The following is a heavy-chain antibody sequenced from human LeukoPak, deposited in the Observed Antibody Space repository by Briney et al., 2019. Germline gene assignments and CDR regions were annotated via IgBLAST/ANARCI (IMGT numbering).Heavy chain of an antibody. CDR2: IGSSDSTT. V-gene: IGHV3-48*03. CDR1: GFTFSSYE. Sequence: GGSLRLSCVVSGFTFSSYEMNWVRQAPGKGLEWLSYIGSSDSTTHYADSVKGRFTISRDNAKNSLYLQMNSLRVEDTAVYDCARDGNPNYSSGWVYMDVWGEGTTVTISS. D-gene: IGHD6-25*01. CDR3: ARDGNPNYSSGWVYMDV. J-gene: IGHJ6*03.